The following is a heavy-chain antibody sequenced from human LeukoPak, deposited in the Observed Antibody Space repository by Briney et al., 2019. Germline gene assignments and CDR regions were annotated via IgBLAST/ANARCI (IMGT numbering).Heavy chain of an antibody. J-gene: IGHJ4*02. D-gene: IGHD3-10*01. CDR1: GYTFTSYG. V-gene: IGHV1-18*01. Sequence: ASVKVSCKASGYTFTSYGISWVRQAPAQGLEWMGWISAYNGNTNYAQKPQGRVTMTTDTSTSTAYMELRSLRSDDTAVYDCATGRYGGLQDVWGQGTLVTVSS. CDR3: ATGRYGGLQDV. CDR2: ISAYNGNT.